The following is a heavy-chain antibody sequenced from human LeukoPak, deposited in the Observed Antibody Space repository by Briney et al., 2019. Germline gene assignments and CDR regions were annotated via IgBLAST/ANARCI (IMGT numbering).Heavy chain of an antibody. Sequence: GGSLRLSCAASGFTFSSYAMHWVRQAPGKGLEWVAVISYDGSNKYYADSVKGRFTISRDNSKNTLYLQMNSLRAEDTAVYYCAKGTGPTEDFDYWGQGTLVTVSS. CDR3: AKGTGPTEDFDY. J-gene: IGHJ4*02. CDR1: GFTFSSYA. V-gene: IGHV3-30-3*01. CDR2: ISYDGSNK.